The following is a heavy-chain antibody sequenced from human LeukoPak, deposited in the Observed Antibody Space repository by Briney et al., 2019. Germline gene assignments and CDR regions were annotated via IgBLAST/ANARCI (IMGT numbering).Heavy chain of an antibody. CDR2: ISYDGSNK. CDR3: ARELPLNYYDSRALGAFDI. Sequence: GGSLRLSCAASGFTFSSYAVHWVRQAPGKGLEWVAVISYDGSNKYYADSVKGRFTISRDNSKNTLYLQMNSLRAEDTAVYYCARELPLNYYDSRALGAFDIWGQGTMVTVSS. D-gene: IGHD3-22*01. CDR1: GFTFSSYA. V-gene: IGHV3-30-3*01. J-gene: IGHJ3*02.